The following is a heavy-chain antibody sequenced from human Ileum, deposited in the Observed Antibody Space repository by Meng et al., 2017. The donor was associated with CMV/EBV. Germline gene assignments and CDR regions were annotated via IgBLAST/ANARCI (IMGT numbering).Heavy chain of an antibody. V-gene: IGHV3-74*01. CDR1: GFDFRTYW. Sequence: GGSLRLSCAASGFDFRTYWMHWVRQVPGKGLVWVSRISADGSTILYADSVRGRFTISRDNAKNTLYLQMNSLRADDTAVYYCGRDQTRWGPTTIDYWGQGTLVTVSS. CDR3: GRDQTRWGPTTIDY. J-gene: IGHJ4*02. D-gene: IGHD1-1*01. CDR2: ISADGSTI.